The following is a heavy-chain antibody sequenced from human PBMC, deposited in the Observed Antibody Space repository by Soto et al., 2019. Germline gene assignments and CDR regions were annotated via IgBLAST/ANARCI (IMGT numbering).Heavy chain of an antibody. CDR2: SSPRGDTI. CDR1: GFSLANYP. J-gene: IGHJ4*02. D-gene: IGHD6-19*01. CDR3: AKGPHTNVGWPYYFES. V-gene: IGHV3-48*02. Sequence: PGGSLRLSCVASGFSLANYPMNWVRQTPGKGLEWISYSSPRGDTIYYADSVEGRFTISRDNARNSLSLHMSSLRDEDSALYYCAKGPHTNVGWPYYFESWGQGGPVTGSS.